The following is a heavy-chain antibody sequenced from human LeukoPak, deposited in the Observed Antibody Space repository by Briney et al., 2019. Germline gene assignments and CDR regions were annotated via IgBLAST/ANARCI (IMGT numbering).Heavy chain of an antibody. J-gene: IGHJ4*02. CDR2: ISGSSSYI. V-gene: IGHV3-21*01. CDR1: GFTLSSYS. CDR3: ARDTGPDLDY. Sequence: PGGSLRLSCVASGFTLSSYSMNWVRQAPGKGLEWVSCISGSSSYISYADSVKGRFTISRDNANNSVYLQMNSLRAEDTAVYYCARDTGPDLDYWGQGTLVTVSS. D-gene: IGHD1-14*01.